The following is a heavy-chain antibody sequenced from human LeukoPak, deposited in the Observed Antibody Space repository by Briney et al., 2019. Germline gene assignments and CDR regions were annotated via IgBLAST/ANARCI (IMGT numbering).Heavy chain of an antibody. J-gene: IGHJ6*02. CDR2: IIPIFGTA. Sequence: SVKGSCKASGGTFSSYAISWVRQAPGQGLEWMGGIIPIFGTANYAQKFQGRVTITADESTSTAYMELSSLRSEDTAVYYCARSYGDYYYYGMDVWGQGTTVTVSS. CDR3: ARSYGDYYYYGMDV. CDR1: GGTFSSYA. D-gene: IGHD4-17*01. V-gene: IGHV1-69*13.